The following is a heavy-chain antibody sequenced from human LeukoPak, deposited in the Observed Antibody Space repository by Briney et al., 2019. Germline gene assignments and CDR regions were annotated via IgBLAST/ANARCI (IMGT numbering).Heavy chain of an antibody. J-gene: IGHJ3*02. CDR3: AKRQQWLVGGDAFDI. CDR1: GFTFSSYA. Sequence: GGSLRLSCAASGFTFSSYAMSWVRQAPGKGLEWVSAIRGSGGNTYYADSVKGRFTISRDNSKNTLYLQMNSLRAEDTAVYYCAKRQQWLVGGDAFDIWGQGTMVTVSS. D-gene: IGHD6-19*01. V-gene: IGHV3-23*01. CDR2: IRGSGGNT.